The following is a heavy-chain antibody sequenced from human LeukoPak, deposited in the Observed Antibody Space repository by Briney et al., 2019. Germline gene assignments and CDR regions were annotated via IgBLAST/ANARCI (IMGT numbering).Heavy chain of an antibody. V-gene: IGHV3-23*01. CDR2: ISGSGGST. CDR1: GFTFSGYV. J-gene: IGHJ4*02. D-gene: IGHD1-26*01. CDR3: AKGGPTGSNYFDF. Sequence: HPGGSLRLSCAASGFTFSGYVMTWVRQPPGKGLQWVADISGSGGSTYYADSVKGRFTVSRDNSKTTLYLQMNSLRADDTAVYYCAKGGPTGSNYFDFWGQGTLVTVSS.